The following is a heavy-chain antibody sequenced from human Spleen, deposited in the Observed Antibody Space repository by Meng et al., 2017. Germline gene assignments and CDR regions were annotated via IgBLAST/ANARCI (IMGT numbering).Heavy chain of an antibody. CDR2: AST. CDR1: GGSVRSSDYQ. Sequence: QVQLQESGPGRVRPLETLSLICTVSGGSVRSSDYQWSWIRQPPGKGLEWIGFASTNYNPSLKSRLTISLDTSKNQFSLKLTSVTAADTAVYCCARDYWGSLDYWGQGILVTVSS. J-gene: IGHJ4*02. V-gene: IGHV4-61*08. CDR3: ARDYWGSLDY. D-gene: IGHD7-27*01.